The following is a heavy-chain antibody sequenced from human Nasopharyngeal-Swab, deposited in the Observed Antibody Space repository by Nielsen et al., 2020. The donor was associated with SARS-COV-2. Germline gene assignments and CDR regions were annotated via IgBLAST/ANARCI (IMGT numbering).Heavy chain of an antibody. CDR2: INPNSGGT. CDR3: ASGTYYYDSSGYSDAFDI. Sequence: ASVKVSCKASGYTFTGYYMHWVRQAPGQGLEWMGWINPNSGGTNYAQKFQGWVTMTRDTSISTAYMELRRLRSDDTAVYYCASGTYYYDSSGYSDAFDIWGQGTMVTVSS. D-gene: IGHD3-22*01. J-gene: IGHJ3*02. CDR1: GYTFTGYY. V-gene: IGHV1-2*04.